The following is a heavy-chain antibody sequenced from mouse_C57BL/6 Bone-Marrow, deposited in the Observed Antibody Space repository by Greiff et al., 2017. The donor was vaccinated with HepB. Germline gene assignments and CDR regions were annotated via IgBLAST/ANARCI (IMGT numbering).Heavy chain of an antibody. CDR1: GYTFTSYW. Sequence: QVQLQQPGAELVKPGASVKLSCKASGYTFTSYWMHWVKQRPGQGLEWIGMIHPNSGSTNYNEKFKSKATLTVDKSSTTAYMQLSSLTSEDSAVYYCARYYEYYFDYWGQGTTLTVSS. CDR2: IHPNSGST. J-gene: IGHJ2*01. D-gene: IGHD1-1*01. CDR3: ARYYEYYFDY. V-gene: IGHV1-64*01.